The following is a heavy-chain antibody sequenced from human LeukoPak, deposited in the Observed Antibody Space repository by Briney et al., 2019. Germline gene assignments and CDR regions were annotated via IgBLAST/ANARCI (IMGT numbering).Heavy chain of an antibody. J-gene: IGHJ4*02. CDR3: VTSPRAYSFFGN. CDR1: GFTFSSYW. Sequence: GGSLRLSCAASGFTFSSYWMHWVRQAPGKGLVWISRINTDGSGTYYADSLKHRFTISGDNAKSTLYLQMNSLRADDTAVYYCVTSPRAYSFFGNWGQGSLVTVSS. CDR2: INTDGSGT. V-gene: IGHV3-74*01. D-gene: IGHD2-15*01.